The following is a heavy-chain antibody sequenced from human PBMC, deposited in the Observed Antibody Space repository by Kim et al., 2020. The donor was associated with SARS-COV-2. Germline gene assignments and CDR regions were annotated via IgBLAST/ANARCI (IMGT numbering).Heavy chain of an antibody. CDR2: ISGSGSST. CDR1: GFNFSNYA. V-gene: IGHV3-23*01. Sequence: GGSLRLSCAASGFNFSNYAMNWVRQAPGKGLEWVSGISGSGSSTYYAASVKGRFTISRDNSKNTLYLQMNSLRAEDTAVYYCARYMSGCAGPTGAVYWCGETLVIVFS. CDR3: ARYMSGCAGPTGAVY. D-gene: IGHD6-19*01. J-gene: IGHJ4*02.